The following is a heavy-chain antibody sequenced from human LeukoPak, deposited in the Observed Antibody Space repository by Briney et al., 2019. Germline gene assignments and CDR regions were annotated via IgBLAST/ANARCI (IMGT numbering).Heavy chain of an antibody. J-gene: IGHJ4*02. V-gene: IGHV3-48*01. CDR3: ARDKIRVGVGAFDY. CDR1: GFTFNYYS. D-gene: IGHD3-3*01. Sequence: GGSLRLSCAASGFTFNYYSMNWVRQAPGKGLEWVSYISSDSDTVFYADSVMGRFTISRDTGQNSLYLQMNSLRAEDTAVYFCARDKIRVGVGAFDYWGQGTLVTVSS. CDR2: ISSDSDTV.